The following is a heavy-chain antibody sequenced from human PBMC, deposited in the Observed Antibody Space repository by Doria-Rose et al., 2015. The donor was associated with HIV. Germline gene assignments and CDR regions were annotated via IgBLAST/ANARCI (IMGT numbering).Heavy chain of an antibody. J-gene: IGHJ4*02. CDR3: ARIKSSRWYHKYYFDF. D-gene: IGHD6-13*01. CDR2: IFSDDGR. V-gene: IGHV2-26*01. CDR1: GVSLSSPGMG. Sequence: ESGPVLVKPTESLTLTCTVSGVSLSSPGMGVSWIRQPPGKALEWLANIFSDDGRSDKTSLKSRLTISRGPSKSQVVLTMTDMDPVDTATYYCARIKSSRWYHKYYFDFWGRGALVIVSA.